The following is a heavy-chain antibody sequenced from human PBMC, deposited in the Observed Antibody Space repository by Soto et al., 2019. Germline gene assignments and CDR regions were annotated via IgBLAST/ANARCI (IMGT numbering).Heavy chain of an antibody. CDR3: ARDSPDYYYGMDV. V-gene: IGHV1-3*01. CDR1: GYTFTSYA. CDR2: INAGNGNT. Sequence: ASVKVSCKASGYTFTSYAMHWVRQAPGQRLEWMGWINAGNGNTKYSQKFQGRVTITRDTSASTAYVELSSLRSEDTAVYYCARDSPDYYYGMDVWGQGTTVNVSS. J-gene: IGHJ6*01.